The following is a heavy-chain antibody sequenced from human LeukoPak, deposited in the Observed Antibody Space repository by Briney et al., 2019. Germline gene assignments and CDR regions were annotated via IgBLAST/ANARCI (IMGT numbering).Heavy chain of an antibody. V-gene: IGHV1-3*01. Sequence: GASVKVSCKASGYIFNSYSIHWVRQAPGQRLEWMGWINAGNGNTKYSQKFQGRVTITRDTSTSTAYMELSSLRSEDTAVYYCARDSDAFDIWGQGTMVTVSS. J-gene: IGHJ3*02. CDR1: GYIFNSYS. CDR3: ARDSDAFDI. CDR2: INAGNGNT.